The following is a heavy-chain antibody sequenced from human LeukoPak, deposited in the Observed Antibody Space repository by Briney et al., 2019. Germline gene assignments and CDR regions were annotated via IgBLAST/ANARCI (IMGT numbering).Heavy chain of an antibody. CDR2: FTAGGNT. D-gene: IGHD6-19*01. Sequence: PGGSLRLSCAASGFTLSTYAMNWVRQAPGKGLEWVSTFTAGGNTYYVDSVKGRFTISRDNFKNTLYLQMNSLRAEDTAVYYCAKRQWLALDFWGQGTLATVSS. CDR3: AKRQWLALDF. CDR1: GFTLSTYA. J-gene: IGHJ4*02. V-gene: IGHV3-23*01.